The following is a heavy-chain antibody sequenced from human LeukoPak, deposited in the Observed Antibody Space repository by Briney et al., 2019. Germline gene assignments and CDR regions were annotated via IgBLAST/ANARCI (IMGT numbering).Heavy chain of an antibody. D-gene: IGHD2-15*01. Sequence: KTSETLSLTCAVSGGSISSSNWWSWVRQPPGKGLEWIGEIYHSGSTNYNPSLKSRVTISVDKSKNQFSLKLSSVTAADTAVYYCARVRRLAAHEYYFDYWGQGTLVTVSS. CDR3: ARVRRLAAHEYYFDY. V-gene: IGHV4-4*02. J-gene: IGHJ4*02. CDR2: IYHSGST. CDR1: GGSISSSNW.